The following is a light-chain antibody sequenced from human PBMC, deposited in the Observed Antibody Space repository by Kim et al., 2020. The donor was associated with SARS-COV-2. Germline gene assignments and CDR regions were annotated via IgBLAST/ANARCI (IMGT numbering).Light chain of an antibody. J-gene: IGKJ1*01. Sequence: EIVLTQSPGTLSLSPGERATLSCRASQSVSSSYLAWNQQTPGQAPRLFIYGASSRATGIPDRFSGSGSETDFTLTISRLEPEDFAVYYCQKYGSSPRTFGQRTKVDIK. CDR2: GAS. CDR1: QSVSSSY. V-gene: IGKV3-20*01. CDR3: QKYGSSPRT.